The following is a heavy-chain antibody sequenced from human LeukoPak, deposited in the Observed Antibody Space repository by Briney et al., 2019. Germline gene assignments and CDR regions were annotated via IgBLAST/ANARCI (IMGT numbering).Heavy chain of an antibody. V-gene: IGHV3-48*04. J-gene: IGHJ4*02. CDR3: ANEGSYYYDSSGYLDF. D-gene: IGHD3-22*01. CDR2: ISSSSSTI. Sequence: GGSLRLSCAASGFTFSSYSMNWVRQAPGKGLEWVSYISSSSSTIYYADSVKGRFTISRDNAKNSLYLQMNSLRAEDTAVYYCANEGSYYYDSSGYLDFWGQGTLVTVSS. CDR1: GFTFSSYS.